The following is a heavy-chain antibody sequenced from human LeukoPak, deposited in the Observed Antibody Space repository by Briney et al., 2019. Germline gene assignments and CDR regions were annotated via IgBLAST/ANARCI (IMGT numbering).Heavy chain of an antibody. CDR1: GYTFTSYA. J-gene: IGHJ4*02. CDR3: ARDTGDYVIDY. D-gene: IGHD4-17*01. Sequence: GASVKVSCKASGYTFTSYAISWVRQAPGQGLEWMGGIIPIFGTANYAQKFQGRVTITADESTSTAYMELSSLGSEDTAVYYCARDTGDYVIDYWGQGTLVTVSS. CDR2: IIPIFGTA. V-gene: IGHV1-69*13.